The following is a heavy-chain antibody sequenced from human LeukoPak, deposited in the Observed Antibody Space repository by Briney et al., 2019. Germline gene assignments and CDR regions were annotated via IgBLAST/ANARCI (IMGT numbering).Heavy chain of an antibody. CDR2: INPNSGGT. Sequence: ASVKVSCKASLYTFTGYYMHWVRQAPGQGREWRGWINPNSGGTNYAQKFQGRVTMTRETSISTAYMELSRLRSDDTAVYYCATTPYGSGSYRVYWGQGTLVPVSS. D-gene: IGHD3-10*01. CDR3: ATTPYGSGSYRVY. J-gene: IGHJ4*02. CDR1: LYTFTGYY. V-gene: IGHV1-2*02.